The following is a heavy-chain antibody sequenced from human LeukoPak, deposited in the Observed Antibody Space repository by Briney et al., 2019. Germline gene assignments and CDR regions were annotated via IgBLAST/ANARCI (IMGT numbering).Heavy chain of an antibody. CDR1: GFTLSSYT. J-gene: IGHJ4*02. Sequence: AGGSLRLSCAASGFTLSSYTMNWVRQAPGKGLECVSSISSSSSHIYYADSVTGRFTISRDNAKNSLYLQMNNLRAEDTAVYYCARVVPGTGFFYWGQGTLVTVSS. D-gene: IGHD2-8*02. CDR3: ARVVPGTGFFY. CDR2: ISSSSSHI. V-gene: IGHV3-21*01.